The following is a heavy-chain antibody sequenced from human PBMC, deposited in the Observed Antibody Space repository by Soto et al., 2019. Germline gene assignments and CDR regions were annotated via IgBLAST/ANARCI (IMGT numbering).Heavy chain of an antibody. CDR1: GGSISSSSYY. Sequence: LETLSLTCTVSGGSISSSSYYWGWIRQPPGKGLEWIGSIYYSGSTYYNPSLKSRVTISVDTSKNQFSLKLSSVTAADTAVYYCARHPPDTAMVNFVDYWGQGTLVTVSS. J-gene: IGHJ4*02. CDR3: ARHPPDTAMVNFVDY. CDR2: IYYSGST. D-gene: IGHD5-18*01. V-gene: IGHV4-39*01.